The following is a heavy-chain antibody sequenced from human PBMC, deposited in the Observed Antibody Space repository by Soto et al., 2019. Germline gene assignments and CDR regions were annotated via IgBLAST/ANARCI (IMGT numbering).Heavy chain of an antibody. CDR3: AREKSSGYYNGHWFDP. V-gene: IGHV4-34*09. CDR1: GGSFSGYY. CDR2: IYYSGST. J-gene: IGHJ5*02. Sequence: SETLSLTCAVYGGSFSGYYWNWLRQPPGEGLEWIGYIYYSGSTYYNPSLKSRVTISVDTSKNQFSLKLSSVTAADTAVYYCAREKSSGYYNGHWFDPWGQGTLVTVSS. D-gene: IGHD3-22*01.